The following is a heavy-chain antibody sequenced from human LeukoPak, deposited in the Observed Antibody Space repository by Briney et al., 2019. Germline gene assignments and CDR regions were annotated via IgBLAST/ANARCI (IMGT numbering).Heavy chain of an antibody. D-gene: IGHD6-19*01. V-gene: IGHV3-30*18. J-gene: IGHJ3*02. CDR3: AKDRYSSGWASAFDI. CDR2: ISYDGTNQ. Sequence: GRSLRLSCAASGFTFSSYGMHWVRQAPGKGLEWVAVISYDGTNQYYADSVKGRFTISRDNSQNTLHLQTNSLRAEDTAVYYCAKDRYSSGWASAFDIWGQGTMVTVSS. CDR1: GFTFSSYG.